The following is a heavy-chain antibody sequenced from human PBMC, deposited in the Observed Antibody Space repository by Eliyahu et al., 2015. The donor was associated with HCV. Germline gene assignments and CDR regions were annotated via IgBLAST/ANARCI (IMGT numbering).Heavy chain of an antibody. CDR2: TYPDDSDD. V-gene: IGHV5-51*03. CDR1: GYDFTNYW. J-gene: IGHJ4*02. Sequence: EVQLVQSGAEVKRPGESLKISCQVSGYDFTNYWLGWVRQTPGKGLEWMGLTYPDDSDDRYSPSFRGHVTISADKSIATAYLQWSSLKASDSAIYYCVRRSLDYWGQGTLVTVSS. CDR3: VRRSLDY. D-gene: IGHD3-10*01.